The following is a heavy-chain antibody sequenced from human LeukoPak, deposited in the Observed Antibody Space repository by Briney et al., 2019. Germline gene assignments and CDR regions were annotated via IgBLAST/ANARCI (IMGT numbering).Heavy chain of an antibody. V-gene: IGHV3-23*01. CDR2: ISGSGVGT. CDR1: GFTFSSFG. J-gene: IGHJ4*02. CDR3: AKAHFGVGATHYFDY. Sequence: GGSLRLSCAASGFTFSSFGMSWVRQAPGKGLEWVSAISGSGVGTYYADSVKGRFTISRDYSKNTLYLQMNSVRAEDTAVYYCAKAHFGVGATHYFDYWGQGTLVTVSS. D-gene: IGHD1-26*01.